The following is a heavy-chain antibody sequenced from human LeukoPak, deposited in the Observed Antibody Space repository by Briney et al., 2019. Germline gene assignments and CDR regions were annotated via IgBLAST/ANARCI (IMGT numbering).Heavy chain of an antibody. CDR3: ARVEWELRRFDP. CDR2: INPNSGGT. V-gene: IGHV1-2*02. D-gene: IGHD1-26*01. J-gene: IGHJ5*02. Sequence: GASVKVSCKASGYTFTSYYIHWVRQAPGQGLEWMGWINPNSGGTNYAQKFQGRVTMTRDTSISTAYMELSRLRSDDTAVYYCARVEWELRRFDPWGQGTLVTVSS. CDR1: GYTFTSYY.